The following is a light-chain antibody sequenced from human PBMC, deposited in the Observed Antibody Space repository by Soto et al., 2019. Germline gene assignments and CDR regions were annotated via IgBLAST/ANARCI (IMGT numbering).Light chain of an antibody. CDR3: SSHTTSNSVV. CDR1: SSDIGRYDY. J-gene: IGLJ2*01. V-gene: IGLV2-14*03. Sequence: QSALTQPASVSGSPGQSITISCSGTSSDIGRYDYVSWYQQHPGKVPKLMIYDVSNRPSGVSDRFSGSKSGNTASLTVSGLQAEDEADYYCSSHTTSNSVVFGGGTKLTVL. CDR2: DVS.